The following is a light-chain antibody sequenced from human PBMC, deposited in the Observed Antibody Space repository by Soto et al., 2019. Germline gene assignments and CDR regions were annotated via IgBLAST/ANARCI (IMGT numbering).Light chain of an antibody. Sequence: AIQMTQSPSSLSASVGDRVTITCRASQDIRNDLGWYQQKPGKAPKLLIYAASSLQTGVPSRFSGSGSGTDFTLTISGLQPEDFATYYCLQDYRFPPWTFGQGTKVEVK. J-gene: IGKJ1*01. CDR1: QDIRND. CDR3: LQDYRFPPWT. V-gene: IGKV1-6*01. CDR2: AAS.